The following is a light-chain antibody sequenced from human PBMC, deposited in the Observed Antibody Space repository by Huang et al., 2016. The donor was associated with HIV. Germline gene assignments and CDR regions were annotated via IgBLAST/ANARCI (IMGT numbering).Light chain of an antibody. CDR1: QIVSSH. Sequence: ETVMTQSPVTLSVSPGDRASLSCRSSQIVSSHLAWYQQKPGQAPRLRIYAASTRATGGPDRFSGSGAGTEFTLTISTLQSEDSAVYYCQQYNDFRSTFGPGTRVEIK. CDR3: QQYNDFRST. CDR2: AAS. J-gene: IGKJ3*01. V-gene: IGKV3-15*01.